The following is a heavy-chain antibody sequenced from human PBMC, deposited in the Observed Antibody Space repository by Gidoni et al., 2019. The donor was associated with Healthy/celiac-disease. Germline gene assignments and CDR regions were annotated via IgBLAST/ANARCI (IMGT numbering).Heavy chain of an antibody. CDR1: GYTFTSYY. CDR2: INPSGGST. J-gene: IGHJ4*02. D-gene: IGHD6-19*01. Sequence: QVQLVQSGAEVKKPGASVTVSCKESGYTFTSYYMHWVRQAPGQGLEWMGIINPSGGSTSYAQKFQGRVTMTRDTSTSTVYMELSSLRSEDTAVYYCARGSSGWYIRDYWGQGTLVTVSS. CDR3: ARGSSGWYIRDY. V-gene: IGHV1-46*01.